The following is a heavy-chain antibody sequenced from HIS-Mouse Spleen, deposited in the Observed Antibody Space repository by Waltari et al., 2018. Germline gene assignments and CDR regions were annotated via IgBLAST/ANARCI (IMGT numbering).Heavy chain of an antibody. CDR2: IYYSGST. J-gene: IGHJ2*01. D-gene: IGHD6-13*01. CDR1: GGSISSSSYY. CDR3: AREIPYSSSWYDWYFDL. Sequence: QLQLQESGPGLVKPSETLSLTCTVSGGSISSSSYYWGWIRQPPGKGLEWIRSIYYSGSTYDNPSLKSRVTISVDTSKNQFSLKLSSVTAADTAVYYCAREIPYSSSWYDWYFDLWGRGTLVTVSS. V-gene: IGHV4-39*07.